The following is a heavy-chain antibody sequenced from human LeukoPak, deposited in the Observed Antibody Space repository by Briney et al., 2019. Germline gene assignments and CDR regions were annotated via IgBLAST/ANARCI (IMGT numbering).Heavy chain of an antibody. V-gene: IGHV3-9*01. CDR1: GFTFDDYA. J-gene: IGHJ4*02. CDR3: ARESLIAAAALDY. CDR2: ISWNSGSI. D-gene: IGHD6-13*01. Sequence: GGSLRLSCAASGFTFDDYAMHWVRQAPGKGLEWVSGISWNSGSIGYADSVKGRFTISRDNAKNSLYLQMNSLRAEDTAVYYCARESLIAAAALDYWGQGTLVTVSS.